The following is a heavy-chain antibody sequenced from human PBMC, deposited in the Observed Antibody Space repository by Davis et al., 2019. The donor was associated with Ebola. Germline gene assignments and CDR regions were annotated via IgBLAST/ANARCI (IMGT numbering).Heavy chain of an antibody. Sequence: PGGSLRLSCAASGFTFSTYSMSWVRQAPGKGLEWVSSISSDSDYIYYADSAKGRFTISRDNAKNSLYLQMNSLRPEDTAVYSCARGNDQRLNYWGRGTLVTVSS. CDR2: ISSDSDYI. J-gene: IGHJ4*02. D-gene: IGHD6-25*01. CDR3: ARGNDQRLNY. V-gene: IGHV3-21*01. CDR1: GFTFSTYS.